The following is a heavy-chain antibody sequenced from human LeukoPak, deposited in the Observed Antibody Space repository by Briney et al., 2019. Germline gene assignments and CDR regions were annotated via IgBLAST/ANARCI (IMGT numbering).Heavy chain of an antibody. J-gene: IGHJ4*02. Sequence: GGSLRLSCAASGFTFSSYAMSWVRQAPGKGLEWVSAISGSGGSTYYADSVKGRFTISRDNSKDTLYLQMNSLRAEDTAVYYCAKAGGSGSYYVYDYWGQGTLVTVSS. CDR2: ISGSGGST. V-gene: IGHV3-23*01. D-gene: IGHD3-10*01. CDR3: AKAGGSGSYYVYDY. CDR1: GFTFSSYA.